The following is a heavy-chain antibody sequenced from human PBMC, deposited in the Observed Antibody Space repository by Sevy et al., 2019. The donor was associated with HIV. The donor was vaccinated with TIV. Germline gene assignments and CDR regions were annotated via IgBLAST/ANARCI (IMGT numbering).Heavy chain of an antibody. V-gene: IGHV3-23*01. CDR3: AKRYCSTITCYDDDFWNPYYFYGQDV. J-gene: IGHJ6*01. CDR2: ISAGGTTT. Sequence: GGSLRLSCAASGFIFCNYPMSWVRHSPGKGLEWVSDISAGGTTTYYADSVEGRFTISRDNSKNTVSLQMNSLGAEDTAIHYCAKRYCSTITCYDDDFWNPYYFYGQDVWGQGISVTVSS. D-gene: IGHD2-2*01. CDR1: GFIFCNYP.